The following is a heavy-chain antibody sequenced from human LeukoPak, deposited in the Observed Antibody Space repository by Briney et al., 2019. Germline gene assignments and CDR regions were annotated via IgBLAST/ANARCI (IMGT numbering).Heavy chain of an antibody. CDR3: ARLRELAALHDALDI. CDR2: ISYTGIT. J-gene: IGHJ3*02. V-gene: IGHV4-59*08. D-gene: IGHD5-24*01. Sequence: KPSETLSLTCTVSGGSISTYYWNWLRQPPGKGLEWIGYISYTGITNYSPSLKSRVTMSVDTSKNQFSLKLSSVTAADTAVYYCARLRELAALHDALDIWGQGTMVTVCS. CDR1: GGSISTYY.